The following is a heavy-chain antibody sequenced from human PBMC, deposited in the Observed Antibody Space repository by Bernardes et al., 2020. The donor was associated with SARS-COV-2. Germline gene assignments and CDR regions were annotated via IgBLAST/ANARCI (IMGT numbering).Heavy chain of an antibody. CDR3: AKDYSVIGQAVYYYGLDV. Sequence: GCSLLRSCAASGFTFRSSAMSWVRQAPGPGLEWVSTISGSGDATYYADSVKGRFTISRDNSKNTLYLQMNSLRAEDTAVYYCAKDYSVIGQAVYYYGLDVWGQGTTVTVSS. V-gene: IGHV3-23*01. CDR1: GFTFRSSA. D-gene: IGHD3-16*02. CDR2: ISGSGDAT. J-gene: IGHJ6*02.